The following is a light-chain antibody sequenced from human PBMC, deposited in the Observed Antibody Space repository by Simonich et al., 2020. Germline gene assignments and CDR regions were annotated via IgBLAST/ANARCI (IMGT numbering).Light chain of an antibody. CDR3: QQLNSYPPYT. V-gene: IGKV1-9*01. Sequence: IQLTQSPSFLSASVGDRVTITCRASQGISSYLSWYQQKPGKAPKLLIYAASTLKRGVPSRFSGSGSGTEFTLTISSLQPEDFATYNCQQLNSYPPYTFGQGTKLEIK. CDR1: QGISSY. J-gene: IGKJ2*01. CDR2: AAS.